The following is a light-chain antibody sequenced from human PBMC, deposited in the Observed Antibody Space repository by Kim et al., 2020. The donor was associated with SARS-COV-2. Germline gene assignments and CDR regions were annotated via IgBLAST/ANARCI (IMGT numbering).Light chain of an antibody. V-gene: IGLV2-11*03. Sequence: GQSVTISCTGTSSDVGGYDYVSWYQQHPGKAPKLMIYDVNKRPSGVPDRFSGSKSGNTASLTISGLQAEDEADYYCCSYAGTSAWVFGGGTQLTVL. CDR3: CSYAGTSAWV. J-gene: IGLJ3*02. CDR1: SSDVGGYDY. CDR2: DVN.